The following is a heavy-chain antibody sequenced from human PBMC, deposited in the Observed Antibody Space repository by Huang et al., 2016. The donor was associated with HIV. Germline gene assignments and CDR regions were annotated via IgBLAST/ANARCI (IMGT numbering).Heavy chain of an antibody. J-gene: IGHJ6*02. V-gene: IGHV1-58*01. Sequence: QMQLVQSGPEGKKPGTSVKVSCRTSGFTFTASAVQWVRQLRGQRLEWIGWIVVGSDKTAYARSFQDRVTITTDKSTDTAYMELRSLRSEDTAVYYCAADPGASGSYYNGRYYYYGMDVWGQGTTVTVSS. CDR3: AADPGASGSYYNGRYYYYGMDV. CDR2: IVVGSDKT. CDR1: GFTFTASA. D-gene: IGHD3-10*01.